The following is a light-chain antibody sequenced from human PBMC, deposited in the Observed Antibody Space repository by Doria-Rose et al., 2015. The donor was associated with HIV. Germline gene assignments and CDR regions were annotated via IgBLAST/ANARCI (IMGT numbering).Light chain of an antibody. CDR3: QQYYDTPS. CDR2: WAS. J-gene: IGKJ3*01. V-gene: IGKV4-1*01. Sequence: DIRVTQSPESLGMSLGERATLNCKSNQSLLYTSKNYLAWYQQKPGQHPKLLIYWASTRQPGVPARFSGSGSGTDFTLTISSLEAEDVAVYYCQQYYDTPSFGPGTTVDIK. CDR1: QSLLYTSKNY.